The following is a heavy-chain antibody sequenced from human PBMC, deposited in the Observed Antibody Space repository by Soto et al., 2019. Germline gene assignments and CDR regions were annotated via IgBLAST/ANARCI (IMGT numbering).Heavy chain of an antibody. D-gene: IGHD3-9*01. Sequence: GGSLRLSCAASGFTVSSDYMSWVRQAPGKGLEWVSIIFNSGTTYYADSVKGRFTISRDNSKNTLFLQMNSLRAEDTAVYYCARGPVRTGFDHWGQGTLVTVSS. CDR2: IFNSGTT. J-gene: IGHJ4*02. CDR3: ARGPVRTGFDH. V-gene: IGHV3-53*01. CDR1: GFTVSSDY.